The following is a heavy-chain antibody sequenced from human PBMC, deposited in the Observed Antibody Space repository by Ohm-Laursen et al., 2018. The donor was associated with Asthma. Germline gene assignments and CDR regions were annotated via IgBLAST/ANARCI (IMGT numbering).Heavy chain of an antibody. CDR2: INPSGGST. J-gene: IGHJ4*02. Sequence: SVKVSCKASGGTFSSYAISWVRQAPGQGLEWMGIINPSGGSTSYAQKFQGRVTMTRDTSTSTVYMELSSLRSEDTAVYYCARALGIAARPGFGYWGQGTLVTVSS. CDR1: GGTFSSYA. V-gene: IGHV1-46*01. D-gene: IGHD6-6*01. CDR3: ARALGIAARPGFGY.